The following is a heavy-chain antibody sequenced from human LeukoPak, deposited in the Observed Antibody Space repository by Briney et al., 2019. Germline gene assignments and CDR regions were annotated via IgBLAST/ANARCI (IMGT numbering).Heavy chain of an antibody. CDR1: GFTVSSNY. V-gene: IGHV3-53*01. CDR3: ARDHDRGSGWLLTLGY. Sequence: PGGSLRLSCAASGFTVSSNYMSWVRQAPGKGLEWVSVIYSGGSTYYADSVKGRFTISRDNSKNTVYLQMNSLRAEDTAVYYCARDHDRGSGWLLTLGYWGQGTLVTVSS. D-gene: IGHD6-19*01. J-gene: IGHJ4*02. CDR2: IYSGGST.